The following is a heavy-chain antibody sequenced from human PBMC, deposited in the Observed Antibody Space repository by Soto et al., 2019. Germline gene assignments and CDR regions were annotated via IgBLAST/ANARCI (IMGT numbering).Heavy chain of an antibody. CDR3: ARRYSSSFDY. CDR2: IYYSGST. CDR1: GVSISSSSYY. Sequence: PSETLSLTCTVSGVSISSSSYYWGWIRQPPGKGLEWIGSIYYSGSTYYNPSLKSRVTISVDTSKNQFSLKLSSVTAADTAVYYCARRYSSSFDYWGQGTLVTVSS. V-gene: IGHV4-39*01. D-gene: IGHD6-13*01. J-gene: IGHJ4*02.